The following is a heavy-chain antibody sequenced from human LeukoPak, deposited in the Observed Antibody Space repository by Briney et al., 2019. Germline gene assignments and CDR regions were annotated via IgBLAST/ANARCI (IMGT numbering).Heavy chain of an antibody. Sequence: SETLSLTCAVYGGSFSSYYWSWIRQPPGNGLEWIGYIYYSGSTNYNPSLKSRVTISVDTSKNQFSLKLSSVTAADTAVYYCARFAGYSSGWYDYYYYGMDVWGQGTTVTVSS. CDR2: IYYSGST. CDR3: ARFAGYSSGWYDYYYYGMDV. V-gene: IGHV4-59*08. D-gene: IGHD6-19*01. CDR1: GGSFSSYY. J-gene: IGHJ6*02.